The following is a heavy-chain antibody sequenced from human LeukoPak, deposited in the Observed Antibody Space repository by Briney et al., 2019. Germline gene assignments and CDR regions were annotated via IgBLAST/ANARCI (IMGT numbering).Heavy chain of an antibody. D-gene: IGHD1-14*01. V-gene: IGHV3-30*02. CDR2: IRYDGSNK. J-gene: IGHJ5*02. Sequence: GGSLRLSCVASGFTFSRNGMHWVRQAPGKGLEWVAFIRYDGSNKYYADSVKGRFTISRDNSKNTLYLQMNSLRAGDTAVYYCAKDTTPPKAGFDPWGQGTLVTVSS. CDR3: AKDTTPPKAGFDP. CDR1: GFTFSRNG.